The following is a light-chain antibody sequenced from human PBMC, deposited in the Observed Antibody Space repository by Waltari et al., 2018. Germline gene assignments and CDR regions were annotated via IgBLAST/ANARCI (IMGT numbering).Light chain of an antibody. Sequence: QSALTQPASMSGSPGQSITISCTSTTTDFSSWYQHLPGKAPRLLVYEGSKRPPGLSGRFSGSQSGNTASLTISGLEFDDQATYYCCSSSGGGTWVFGGGTELAVL. CDR3: CSSSGGGTWV. CDR2: EGS. CDR1: TTDFS. J-gene: IGLJ3*02. V-gene: IGLV2-23*01.